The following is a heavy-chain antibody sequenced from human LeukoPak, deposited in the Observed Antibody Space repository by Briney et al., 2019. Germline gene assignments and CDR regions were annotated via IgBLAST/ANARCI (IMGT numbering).Heavy chain of an antibody. J-gene: IGHJ4*02. CDR2: INPDGGDK. Sequence: GGSLRLSCAASGFAFSTYWMSWVRQAPGKGLEWVANINPDGGDKYYVDSVKGRFTISRDNAGNSVYLQMHTLRVEDTAVYYCARDVGFNNEDYWGQGTLVTVSS. CDR3: ARDVGFNNEDY. D-gene: IGHD1-26*01. V-gene: IGHV3-7*01. CDR1: GFAFSTYW.